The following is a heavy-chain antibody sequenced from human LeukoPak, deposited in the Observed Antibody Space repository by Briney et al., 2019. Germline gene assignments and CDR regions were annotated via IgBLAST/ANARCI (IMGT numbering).Heavy chain of an antibody. CDR1: GFTFSGYS. J-gene: IGHJ3*02. Sequence: PGGSLRVSCAASGFTFSGYSMNWVRQAPGKGLEYVSYISSTSGTIYHADSVKGRFTISRDNAKNSLYLQMNSLRDEDTAVYYCARDTRYAFDIWGQGTMVTVSS. V-gene: IGHV3-48*02. CDR2: ISSTSGTI. CDR3: ARDTRYAFDI.